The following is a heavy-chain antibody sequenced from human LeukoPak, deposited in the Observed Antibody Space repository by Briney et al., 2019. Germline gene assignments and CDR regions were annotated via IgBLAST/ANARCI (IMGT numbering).Heavy chain of an antibody. Sequence: PGGSLRLSCAASGFTFSSYWMSWVRQAPGKGLESVANIKQDGSEKYSVDSVKGRFTISRDNAKNSLYMQMNSLRAEDTAVYYCARVMSASVWRSYGSYYYYYMDIWGKGTTVTVSS. J-gene: IGHJ6*03. CDR2: IKQDGSEK. D-gene: IGHD3-16*01. CDR1: GFTFSSYW. CDR3: ARVMSASVWRSYGSYYYYYMDI. V-gene: IGHV3-7*01.